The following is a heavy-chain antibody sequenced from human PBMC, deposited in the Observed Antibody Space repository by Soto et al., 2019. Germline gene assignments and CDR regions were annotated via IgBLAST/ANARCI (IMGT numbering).Heavy chain of an antibody. CDR1: GFTFSDYS. J-gene: IGHJ5*02. Sequence: EVQLVESGGGLVQPGGSLRLSCAASGFTFSDYSMSWVRQSPGKGLEGVANIKQDGGEEDYVDSVKGRLTISRDNAKNSLYLQMNSLRAEDTAVYYCAKNRNTGVAGTSCWFGPWGQGTLVTVSS. V-gene: IGHV3-7*01. D-gene: IGHD6-19*01. CDR3: AKNRNTGVAGTSCWFGP. CDR2: IKQDGGEE.